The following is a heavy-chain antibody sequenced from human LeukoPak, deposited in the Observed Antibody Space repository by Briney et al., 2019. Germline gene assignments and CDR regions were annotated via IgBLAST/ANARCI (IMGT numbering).Heavy chain of an antibody. Sequence: SETLSLTCTVSGGSISSSSYYWGWIRQAPGKELQWIGSIFYTGTTYYNPSLKSRVTISVDTSKNQFSLNVSSVIAADTAVYYCARHGARITMSFWGQGTLVTVSS. CDR3: ARHGARITMSF. J-gene: IGHJ4*02. V-gene: IGHV4-39*01. CDR2: IFYTGTT. D-gene: IGHD1-14*01. CDR1: GGSISSSSYY.